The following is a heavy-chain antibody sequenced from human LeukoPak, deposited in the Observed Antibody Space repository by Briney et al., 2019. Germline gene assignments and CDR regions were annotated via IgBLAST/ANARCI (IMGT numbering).Heavy chain of an antibody. Sequence: PSETLSLTCTVSGGSISSSSYYWGWLRQPPGKGLEWIGSIFYSGNTYYNASLKSRVTISVDTSKNHFSLKLSSVTSADTAVYYCARGVYEGYCISTSCYHRFDPWGQGTLVTVSS. D-gene: IGHD2-2*01. CDR1: GGSISSSSYY. CDR3: ARGVYEGYCISTSCYHRFDP. V-gene: IGHV4-39*02. J-gene: IGHJ5*02. CDR2: IFYSGNT.